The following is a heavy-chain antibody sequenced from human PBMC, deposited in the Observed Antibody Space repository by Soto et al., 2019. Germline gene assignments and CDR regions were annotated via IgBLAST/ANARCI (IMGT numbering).Heavy chain of an antibody. CDR3: LSPGLAVS. J-gene: IGHJ4*02. CDR2: IKQDGSEK. V-gene: IGHV3-7*05. D-gene: IGHD6-19*01. CDR1: GFRFSSYW. Sequence: EVQLVQSGGGLVQPGGSLRISCAASGFRFSSYWMNWVRQAPGRGLEWVASIKQDGSEKYHMDSVKGRFTISRDNTRNSQYLQMNTLRVEDTDLYYCLSPGLAVSWGQGTLVTVSS.